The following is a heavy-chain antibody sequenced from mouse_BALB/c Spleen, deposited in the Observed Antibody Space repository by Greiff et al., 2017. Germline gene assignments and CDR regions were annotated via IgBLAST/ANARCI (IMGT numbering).Heavy chain of an antibody. CDR2: ISSGGST. V-gene: IGHV5-6-5*01. Sequence: EVQVVESGGDLVKPGGSLKLSCAASGFTFSSYAMSWVRQTPEKRLEWVASISSGGSTYYPDSVKGRFTISRDNARNILYLQMSSLRSEDTAMYYCASDYPMDYWGQGTSVTVSS. J-gene: IGHJ4*01. D-gene: IGHD2-4*01. CDR3: ASDYPMDY. CDR1: GFTFSSYA.